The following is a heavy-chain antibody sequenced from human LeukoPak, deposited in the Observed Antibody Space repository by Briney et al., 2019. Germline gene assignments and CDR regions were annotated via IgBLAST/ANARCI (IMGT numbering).Heavy chain of an antibody. CDR2: ISSSSSYI. J-gene: IGHJ4*02. V-gene: IGHV3-21*01. D-gene: IGHD5-24*01. Sequence: GSLRLSCAASGFTFSSYSMNWVRQAPGKGLEWVSSISSSSSYIYYADSVKGRFTISRDNAKNSLYLQMNSLRAEDTAVYYCARKMATISRNFDYWGQGTLVTVSS. CDR3: ARKMATISRNFDY. CDR1: GFTFSSYS.